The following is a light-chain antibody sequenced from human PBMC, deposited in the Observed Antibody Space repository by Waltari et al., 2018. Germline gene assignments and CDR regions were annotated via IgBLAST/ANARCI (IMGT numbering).Light chain of an antibody. J-gene: IGKJ2*01. Sequence: DIQMTQSPSSLSASVGDRVTITCQASQDISNYLNWYQQKPGKAPKLLIYDASNLETGVPSRFSGRGSGTDFTFTISSLQPEDIATYYCQQYDNLPCLTFGQGTKLEIK. V-gene: IGKV1-33*01. CDR3: QQYDNLPCLT. CDR1: QDISNY. CDR2: DAS.